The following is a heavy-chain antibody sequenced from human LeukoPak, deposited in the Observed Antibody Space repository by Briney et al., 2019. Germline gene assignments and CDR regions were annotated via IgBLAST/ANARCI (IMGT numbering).Heavy chain of an antibody. V-gene: IGHV4-34*01. CDR2: INHSGST. CDR3: ARLSSGWYVLEY. D-gene: IGHD6-19*01. Sequence: PSETLSLTSAVYGGSFSGYYWSWIRQPPGKGLEWVGEINHSGSTNYNPSLKSRVTISVDTSKNQFSLKLSSVTAADTAVYYCARLSSGWYVLEYWGQGTLVTVSS. CDR1: GGSFSGYY. J-gene: IGHJ4*02.